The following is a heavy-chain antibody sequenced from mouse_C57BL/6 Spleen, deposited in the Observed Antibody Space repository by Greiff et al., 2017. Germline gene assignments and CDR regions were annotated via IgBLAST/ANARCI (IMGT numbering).Heavy chain of an antibody. CDR1: GFTIKDYY. J-gene: IGHJ2*01. CDR3: TTTAVASYFDY. D-gene: IGHD1-1*01. Sequence: EVQLQQSGAELVRPGASVKLSCTASGFTIKDYYMHWVKQRPEQGLEWIGKIDPNDGDTEYAPKFQGKATMTADTSSNTAYLQLSSLTSEDTAVYYCTTTAVASYFDYWGQGTTLTVAS. V-gene: IGHV14-1*01. CDR2: IDPNDGDT.